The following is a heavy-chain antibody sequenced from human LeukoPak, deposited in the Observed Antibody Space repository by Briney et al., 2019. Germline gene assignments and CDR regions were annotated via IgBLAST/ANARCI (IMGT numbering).Heavy chain of an antibody. CDR3: ARGRSTVTTGRFDY. J-gene: IGHJ4*02. Sequence: GGSLRLSCAASGFSFNGYSMNWVRQAPGKGLEWVSSVSRSSSYTYYADSVKGRFTISRDNSKDTLFLQMNSLRAEDTAVYYCARGRSTVTTGRFDYWGQGTLATVSS. V-gene: IGHV3-21*01. D-gene: IGHD4-17*01. CDR1: GFSFNGYS. CDR2: VSRSSSYT.